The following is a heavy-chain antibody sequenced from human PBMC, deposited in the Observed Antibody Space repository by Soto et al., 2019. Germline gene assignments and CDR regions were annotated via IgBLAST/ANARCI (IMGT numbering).Heavy chain of an antibody. CDR3: ARGFRNGFNV. CDR2: ISGPSIYI. D-gene: IGHD2-8*01. CDR1: GFTFSGYS. V-gene: IGHV3-21*01. Sequence: EVQLVESGGGLVKPGGSLRLSCVASGFTFSGYSINWVRQAPGKGLESVSYISGPSIYIYYADSVKGRFTISSDNAKSAVYLQMNTLRAEDTAVYYCARGFRNGFNVGGQGTTVSFSS. J-gene: IGHJ6*02.